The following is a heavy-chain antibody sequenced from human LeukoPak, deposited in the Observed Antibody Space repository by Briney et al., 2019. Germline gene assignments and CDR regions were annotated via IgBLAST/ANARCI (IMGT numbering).Heavy chain of an antibody. V-gene: IGHV4-4*02. J-gene: IGHJ4*02. CDR3: ARDRYSSSSWDY. Sequence: SETLSLTSAVSGDSISSSHWWTWVRQPPGKGLEWIGEIYHRGTTNYNLSLKSRVTISVDRSKNQFSLRLTSVTAADTAVYYCARDRYSSSSWDYWGQGTLVTVSS. CDR2: IYHRGTT. D-gene: IGHD6-6*01. CDR1: GDSISSSHW.